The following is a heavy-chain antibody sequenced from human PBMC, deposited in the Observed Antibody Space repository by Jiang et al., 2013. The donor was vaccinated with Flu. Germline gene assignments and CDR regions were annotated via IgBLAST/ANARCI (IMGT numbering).Heavy chain of an antibody. V-gene: IGHV4-39*07. D-gene: IGHD4-17*01. CDR3: ARRATVTTFVDY. CDR2: IYYSGST. CDR1: GGSISSSSYY. Sequence: LLKPSETLSLTCTVSGGSISSSSYYWGWIRQPPGKGLEWIGSIYYSGSTYYNPSLKSRVTISVDTSKNQFSLKLSSVTAADTAVYYCARRATVTTFVDYWGQGTLVTVSS. J-gene: IGHJ4*02.